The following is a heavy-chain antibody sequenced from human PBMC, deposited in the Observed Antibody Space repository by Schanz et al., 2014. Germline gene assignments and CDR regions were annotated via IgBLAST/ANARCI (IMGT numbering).Heavy chain of an antibody. Sequence: EVQLVESGGGLLQPGGSLRLSCAASGFAFDTYWMSWVRQAPGKGLEWISSMYINSGSTQYADSVKGRFIISRDSSKNTLFLQMNSLRAEDTAVYFCARDGGRDGYNLAFDVWGQGTLVTVSS. V-gene: IGHV3-23*04. CDR3: ARDGGRDGYNLAFDV. D-gene: IGHD5-12*01. J-gene: IGHJ3*01. CDR1: GFAFDTYW. CDR2: MYINSGST.